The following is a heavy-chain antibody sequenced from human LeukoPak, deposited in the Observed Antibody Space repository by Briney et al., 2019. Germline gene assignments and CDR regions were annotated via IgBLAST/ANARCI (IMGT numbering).Heavy chain of an antibody. CDR3: ARDKGGSGYDHLDS. V-gene: IGHV6-1*01. D-gene: IGHD5-12*01. J-gene: IGHJ4*02. Sequence: SQTLSLTCAISGNSVSTISAAWNWIRQSPSRGLEWLGRTYYRSKWYNDYAVSVKSRITINPDTSKNQFSLQLNSVTPEDTAVYYCARDKGGSGYDHLDSWGQGTLVTVSS. CDR1: GNSVSTISAA. CDR2: TYYRSKWYN.